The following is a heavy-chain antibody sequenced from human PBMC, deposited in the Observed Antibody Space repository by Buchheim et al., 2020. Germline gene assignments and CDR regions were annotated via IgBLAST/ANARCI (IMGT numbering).Heavy chain of an antibody. CDR2: VNPDTGGT. CDR1: EYTRHH. D-gene: IGHD1-14*01. V-gene: IGHV1-2*02. J-gene: IGHJ4*02. Sequence: QVQLVQSGAEVKKPGASVKVSCKTSEYTRHHTHWLRQAPGHGLEWVGRVNPDTGGTQYAQKFQGRVTLTRDTSITTTYMELSYLTSDDTAVFYCAIATDLVNPSNPTFDSWGQGTL. CDR3: AIATDLVNPSNPTFDS.